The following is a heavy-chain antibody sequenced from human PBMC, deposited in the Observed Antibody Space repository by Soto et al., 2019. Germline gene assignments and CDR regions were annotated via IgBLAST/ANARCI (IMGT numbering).Heavy chain of an antibody. V-gene: IGHV1-69*13. Sequence: GASVKVSCKASGGTFSSYAISWVRQAPGQGLEWMGGIIPIFGTANYAQKFQGRVTITADESTSTAYMELSSLRSEETAVYYCARDRSQRYCSSTSCYREGWFDPWGQGTLVTVSS. CDR1: GGTFSSYA. CDR2: IIPIFGTA. D-gene: IGHD2-2*02. CDR3: ARDRSQRYCSSTSCYREGWFDP. J-gene: IGHJ5*02.